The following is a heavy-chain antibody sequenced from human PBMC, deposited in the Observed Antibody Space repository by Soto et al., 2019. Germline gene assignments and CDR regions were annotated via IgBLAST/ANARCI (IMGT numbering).Heavy chain of an antibody. CDR2: ISGDGGTT. CDR3: ARRGSARTYYFDS. CDR1: GFTFSSYA. D-gene: IGHD1-1*01. J-gene: IGHJ4*02. V-gene: IGHV3-23*01. Sequence: PGGSLRLSCAASGFTFSSYAMSWVRQTPGKGLEWVSVISGDGGTTYYADSVKGRFTISRGNSKNTLYLQMNSLSAEDTAVYYCARRGSARTYYFDSWGQGT.